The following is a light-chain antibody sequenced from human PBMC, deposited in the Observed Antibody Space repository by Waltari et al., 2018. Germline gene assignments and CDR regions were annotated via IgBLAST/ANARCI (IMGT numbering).Light chain of an antibody. CDR2: ADS. CDR3: CSYAGSSTVK. CDR1: SSDVGSYKL. V-gene: IGLV2-23*01. J-gene: IGLJ2*01. Sequence: QSALTQPASVSGSPGQSITISCTGTSSDVGSYKLVPWYQQHPGKAPRLMIYADSNRPSGSSNRCPGSKSGNTASLTISGLQAEDEAAYYCCSYAGSSTVKFGEGTYLTVL.